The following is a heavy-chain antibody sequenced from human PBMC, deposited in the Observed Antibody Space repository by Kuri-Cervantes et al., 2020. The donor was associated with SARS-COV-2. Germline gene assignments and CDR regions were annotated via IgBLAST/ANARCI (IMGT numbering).Heavy chain of an antibody. D-gene: IGHD4-17*01. CDR2: INHSGST. V-gene: IGHV4-34*01. Sequence: SQTLSLTCAVYGGSFSGYYWSWIRQPPGKGLEWIGDINHSGSTNYNPSLKSRVTISVDTSKNQFSLKLSSVTAADTAVYYCARKRTTVTTFWFDPWGQGTLVTVSS. CDR3: ARKRTTVTTFWFDP. CDR1: GGSFSGYY. J-gene: IGHJ5*02.